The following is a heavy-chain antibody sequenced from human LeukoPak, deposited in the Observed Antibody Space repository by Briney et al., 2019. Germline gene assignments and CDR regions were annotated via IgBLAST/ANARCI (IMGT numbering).Heavy chain of an antibody. D-gene: IGHD3-22*01. CDR1: GDSISSGKW. J-gene: IGHJ4*02. V-gene: IGHV4-4*02. CDR3: ASYYDSSGQSYFDY. Sequence: SGTLSLTCAVSGDSISSGKWWSWVRQPPGKGLEWIGQIYHSGSTNYNPSLKSRVTISVDKSKNQFSLNLSSVTAADTAVYYCASYYDSSGQSYFDYWGQGTLVTVSS. CDR2: IYHSGST.